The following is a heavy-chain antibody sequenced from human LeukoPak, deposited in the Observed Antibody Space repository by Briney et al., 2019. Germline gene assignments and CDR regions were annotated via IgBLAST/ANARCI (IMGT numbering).Heavy chain of an antibody. CDR2: ISGSGGST. Sequence: PGRSLRLSCAASGFTFSYYDMSWVRQAPGKGLEWVSTISGSGGSTYYADSVKGRFTVSRANSKNTLYLQMNSLRAEDTAVYYCAKDRVLRDDGWVFDYWGQGTLVTVSS. CDR1: GFTFSYYD. V-gene: IGHV3-23*01. CDR3: AKDRVLRDDGWVFDY. J-gene: IGHJ4*02. D-gene: IGHD5-24*01.